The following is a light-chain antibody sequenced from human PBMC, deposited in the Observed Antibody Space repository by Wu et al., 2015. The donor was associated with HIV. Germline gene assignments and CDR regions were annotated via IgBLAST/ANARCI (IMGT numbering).Light chain of an antibody. Sequence: TITCRASQGINNNLAWYQQKPGKVPKLLIYAASTLQSGVPSRFSGSGSGTDFTVTISSLQPEDIATYYCQNYNSAPQTFGQGTKVEIK. CDR2: AAS. J-gene: IGKJ1*01. CDR1: QGINNN. CDR3: QNYNSAPQT. V-gene: IGKV1-27*01.